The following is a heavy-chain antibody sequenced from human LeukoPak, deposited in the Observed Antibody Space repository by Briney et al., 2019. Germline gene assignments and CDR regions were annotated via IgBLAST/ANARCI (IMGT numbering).Heavy chain of an antibody. Sequence: GGSLRLSCAASGFTFSSYGMHWVRQAPGKGLEWVAFIRYDGSNKYYADSVKGRFTISRDNSKNTLYLQMNSLRAEDTAVYYCARTWSWGPGYGAFDIWGQGTMVTVSS. CDR3: ARTWSWGPGYGAFDI. V-gene: IGHV3-30*02. D-gene: IGHD5-12*01. J-gene: IGHJ3*02. CDR2: IRYDGSNK. CDR1: GFTFSSYG.